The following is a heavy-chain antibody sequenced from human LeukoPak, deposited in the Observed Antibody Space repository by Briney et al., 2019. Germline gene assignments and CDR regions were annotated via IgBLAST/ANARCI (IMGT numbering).Heavy chain of an antibody. D-gene: IGHD2-2*01. V-gene: IGHV4-34*01. J-gene: IGHJ6*02. CDR1: GGSFSGYY. Sequence: PSETLSLNCAVYGGSFSGYYWSWIRQPPGKGLEWIGEINHSGSTNYNPSLKSRVTISVDTSKNQFSLKLSSVTAADTAVYYCARHCSSTSCYRYVYYYYGMDVWGQGTTVTVSS. CDR2: INHSGST. CDR3: ARHCSSTSCYRYVYYYYGMDV.